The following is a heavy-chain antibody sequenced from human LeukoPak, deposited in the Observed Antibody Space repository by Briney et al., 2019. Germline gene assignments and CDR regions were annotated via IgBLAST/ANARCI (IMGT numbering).Heavy chain of an antibody. V-gene: IGHV3-33*06. Sequence: GGSLRLSCAASGFTFSSYGMHWVRQAPGKGLEWVAVIWYDGSNKYYADSVKGRFTISRDNSKNTLYLQMNSLRAEDTAVYYCAKDARVVSPFDYWGQGTLVTVSS. CDR3: AKDARVVSPFDY. CDR2: IWYDGSNK. CDR1: GFTFSSYG. J-gene: IGHJ4*02. D-gene: IGHD2-2*01.